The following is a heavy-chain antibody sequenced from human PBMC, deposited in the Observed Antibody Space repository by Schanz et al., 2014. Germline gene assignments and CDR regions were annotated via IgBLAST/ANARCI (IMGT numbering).Heavy chain of an antibody. Sequence: QVQLQESGPGLVKPSETLSLTCTVSGGSINNYHWSWIRQPPGMGLEWLGYIYSSGNTNYNPSLKRRVAITRDTYKNQVSLTRTSVAASDTAGYYCARVSLSGGEWNRDHYYVLDVWGQGTTVNVSS. J-gene: IGHJ6*02. CDR1: GGSINNYH. D-gene: IGHD2-21*01. CDR2: IYSSGNT. V-gene: IGHV4-59*01. CDR3: ARVSLSGGEWNRDHYYVLDV.